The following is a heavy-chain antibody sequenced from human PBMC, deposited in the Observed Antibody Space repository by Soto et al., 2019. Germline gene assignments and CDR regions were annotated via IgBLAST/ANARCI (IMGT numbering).Heavy chain of an antibody. CDR3: ARDRGYCSSTSCYPFGFDY. CDR2: INPNSGGT. CDR1: GYTFTGYY. J-gene: IGHJ4*02. Sequence: GASVKVSCKASGYTFTGYYMHWVRQAPGQGLEWMGWINPNSGGTNYAQKFQGWVTMTRDTSISTAYMELSRLRSDDTAVYYCARDRGYCSSTSCYPFGFDYWGQGTLVTVSS. V-gene: IGHV1-2*04. D-gene: IGHD2-2*01.